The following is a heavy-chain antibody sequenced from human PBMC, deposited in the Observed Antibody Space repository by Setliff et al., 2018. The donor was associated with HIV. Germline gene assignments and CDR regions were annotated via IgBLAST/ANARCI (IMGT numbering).Heavy chain of an antibody. D-gene: IGHD3-9*01. Sequence: ETLSLTCTVSGGSISSYYWSWIRQPAGKGLEWIGRIYTSGSTNYNPSLKSRVTMSVDTSKNQFSLKLSSVTAADTAVYYWAKTIGRYFDIFDNWGQGTLVTVAS. CDR3: AKTIGRYFDIFDN. J-gene: IGHJ4*02. CDR2: IYTSGST. CDR1: GGSISSYY. V-gene: IGHV4-4*07.